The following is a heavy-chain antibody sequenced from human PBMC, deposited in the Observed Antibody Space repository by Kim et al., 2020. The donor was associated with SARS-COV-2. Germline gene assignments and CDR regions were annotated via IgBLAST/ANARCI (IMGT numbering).Heavy chain of an antibody. V-gene: IGHV3-23*01. J-gene: IGHJ6*03. D-gene: IGHD3-10*01. CDR3: AKSAGNYYYFMDV. Sequence: CAASLKGRCTIPRYNSKNTLYPQMSSPRAEDTAVYYCAKSAGNYYYFMDVWGKGTTVTVSS.